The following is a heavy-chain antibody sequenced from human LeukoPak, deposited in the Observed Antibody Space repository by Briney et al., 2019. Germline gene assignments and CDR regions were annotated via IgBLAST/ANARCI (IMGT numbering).Heavy chain of an antibody. CDR1: GGTFSSYA. Sequence: SVKVSCKASGGTFSSYAISWVRQAPGQGLEWMGRIIPIFGTANYAQKFQGRVTITTDESTSTAYMELSSLRSEDTAVYYCARNSISDYYDSSGYLDYWGQGNPVTVSS. CDR3: ARNSISDYYDSSGYLDY. J-gene: IGHJ4*02. CDR2: IIPIFGTA. D-gene: IGHD3-22*01. V-gene: IGHV1-69*05.